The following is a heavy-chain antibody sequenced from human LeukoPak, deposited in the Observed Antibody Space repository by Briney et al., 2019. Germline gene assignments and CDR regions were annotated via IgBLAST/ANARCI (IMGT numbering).Heavy chain of an antibody. Sequence: SETLSLTCAVSGYSISSGYYWGWIRQPTGKGLEWIGSIYHSGSTYYNPSLKSRVTISVDTSKNQFSLKLSSVTAADTAVYYCARPAGYSHGPEADAFDIWGQGTMVTVSS. V-gene: IGHV4-38-2*01. J-gene: IGHJ3*02. CDR3: ARPAGYSHGPEADAFDI. CDR2: IYHSGST. CDR1: GYSISSGYY. D-gene: IGHD5-18*01.